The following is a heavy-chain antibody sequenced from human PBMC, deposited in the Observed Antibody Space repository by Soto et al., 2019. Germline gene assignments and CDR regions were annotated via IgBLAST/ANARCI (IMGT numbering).Heavy chain of an antibody. Sequence: QVQLVQSGAEVKKPGASVKVSCKASGYTFTSYAMHWVRQAPGQRLEWMGWINAGNGNTKYSQNFQGRVTITRDTSASTAYMELTSLSSEETAVYSCARGGSLYWYFDLWGRGTLVTVSS. D-gene: IGHD1-26*01. J-gene: IGHJ2*01. CDR2: INAGNGNT. CDR3: ARGGSLYWYFDL. V-gene: IGHV1-3*01. CDR1: GYTFTSYA.